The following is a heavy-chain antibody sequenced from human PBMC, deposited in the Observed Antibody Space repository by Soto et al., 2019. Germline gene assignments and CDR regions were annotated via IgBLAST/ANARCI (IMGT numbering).Heavy chain of an antibody. CDR2: ISLDGSTT. CDR1: GFTFSSYW. CDR3: ARGGAHTAMANEY. Sequence: GGSLRLSXAASGFTFSSYWMHWVRQASGKGLVWVSRISLDGSTTTYADSVKGRFTISRDNAKNTLYLQMNSLRAEDTAVYYCARGGAHTAMANEYWGQGALVTVSS. D-gene: IGHD5-18*01. V-gene: IGHV3-74*01. J-gene: IGHJ4*02.